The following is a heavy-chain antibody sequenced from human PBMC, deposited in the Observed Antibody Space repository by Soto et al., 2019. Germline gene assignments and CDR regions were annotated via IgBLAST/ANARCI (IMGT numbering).Heavy chain of an antibody. V-gene: IGHV4-59*01. J-gene: IGHJ4*02. CDR2: IYFSGST. Sequence: SETLSLTCTVSGGSISSYYWSWIRQPPGKGLEWIGNIYFSGSTNYNPSLKSRVTISVDTSKNQFSLKLTSVTATDTAVYYCAREVPYFDYWGQGTLVTVSS. CDR3: AREVPYFDY. CDR1: GGSISSYY.